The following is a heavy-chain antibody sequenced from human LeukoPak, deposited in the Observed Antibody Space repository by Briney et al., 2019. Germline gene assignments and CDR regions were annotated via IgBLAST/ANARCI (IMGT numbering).Heavy chain of an antibody. CDR3: ARGVGQQLEYDAFDI. Sequence: SETLSLTCTVSGYSISSGYYWGWIRQPPGKGLEWIGSIYHSGSTYYNPPLKSRVTISVDTSKNQFSLKLSSVTAADTAVYYCARGVGQQLEYDAFDIWGQGTMVTVSS. J-gene: IGHJ3*02. V-gene: IGHV4-38-2*02. CDR2: IYHSGST. CDR1: GYSISSGYY. D-gene: IGHD6-13*01.